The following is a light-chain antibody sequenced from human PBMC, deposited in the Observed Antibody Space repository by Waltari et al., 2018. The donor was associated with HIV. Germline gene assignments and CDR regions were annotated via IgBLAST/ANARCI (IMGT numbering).Light chain of an antibody. CDR3: QQLNNIPYT. CDR2: AAS. Sequence: DIHLTQSPSFLSASGGDSVTITCRASQGISNYLAWYQQKPGRAPKLLIYAASTLRSGVPSRFSGGGSGTEFTLTISSLQPEDFASYYCQQLNNIPYTFGQGTRLEIK. J-gene: IGKJ2*01. V-gene: IGKV1-9*01. CDR1: QGISNY.